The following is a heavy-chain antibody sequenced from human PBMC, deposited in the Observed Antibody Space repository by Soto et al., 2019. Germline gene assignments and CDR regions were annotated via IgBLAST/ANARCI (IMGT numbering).Heavy chain of an antibody. Sequence: QITLKESGPTLVKPTQTLTLTCTFSGFSLSTNGVGVGWIRQPPGKALEWLALIYWDDSKEYSPSLRSRLTNTQETLQNPVVLTMANMDPVDTATYYCAHKGGGDRILDFWGQGTLVTVSS. CDR3: AHKGGGDRILDF. D-gene: IGHD3-16*01. CDR2: IYWDDSK. V-gene: IGHV2-5*02. J-gene: IGHJ4*02. CDR1: GFSLSTNGVG.